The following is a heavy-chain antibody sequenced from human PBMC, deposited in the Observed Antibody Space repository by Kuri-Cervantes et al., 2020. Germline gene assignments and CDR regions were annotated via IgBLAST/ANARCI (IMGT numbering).Heavy chain of an antibody. D-gene: IGHD3-10*01. J-gene: IGHJ6*02. Sequence: SETLSLTCSVSGGSIITTDYYWGWVRQPPGKGLEWIGSIYYSGRTYSRPSLKSRVTMSVDTSKNQFSLKLSSVTAADTAVYYCARDSRLLWFGELFAYYGMDVWGQGTTVTVSS. CDR2: IYYSGRT. CDR1: GGSIITTDYY. V-gene: IGHV4-39*07. CDR3: ARDSRLLWFGELFAYYGMDV.